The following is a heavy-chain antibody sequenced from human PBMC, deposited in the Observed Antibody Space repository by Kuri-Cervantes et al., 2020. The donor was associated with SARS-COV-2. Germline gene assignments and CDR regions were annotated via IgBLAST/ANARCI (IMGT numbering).Heavy chain of an antibody. CDR3: AKSASNYYYYMDV. V-gene: IGHV3-9*03. CDR2: ISWNSNNI. CDR1: GFTFSSYA. Sequence: SLKISCAASGFTFSSYAMHWVRQAPGKGLEWVSGISWNSNNIDYVDSVKGRFTISRDNAKNSLFLQMNSLRAEDMAMYYCAKSASNYYYYMDVWGKGTTVTVSS. J-gene: IGHJ6*03.